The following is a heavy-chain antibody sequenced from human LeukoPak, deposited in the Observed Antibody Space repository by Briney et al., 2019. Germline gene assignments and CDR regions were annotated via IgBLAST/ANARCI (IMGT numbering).Heavy chain of an antibody. D-gene: IGHD6-13*01. J-gene: IGHJ4*02. CDR1: GGSISSYY. V-gene: IGHV4-4*07. Sequence: PSETLSLTCTVSGGSISSYYWSWIRQPAGKGLEWIGRIYTSGSTNYNPSLKSRVTMSVDTSKNQFSLKLSSVTAADTAVYYCARRRQLPKGIAKGPRAEAFGYWGQGTLVTVSS. CDR3: ARRRQLPKGIAKGPRAEAFGY. CDR2: IYTSGST.